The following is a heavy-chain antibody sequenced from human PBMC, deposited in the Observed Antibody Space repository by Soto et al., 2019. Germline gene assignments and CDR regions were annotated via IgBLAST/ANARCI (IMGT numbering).Heavy chain of an antibody. D-gene: IGHD7-27*01. V-gene: IGHV1-2*02. Sequence: ASVKVSCKASGYTFTGYYMHWVRQAPGQGLEWMGWINPNSGGTNYAQKFQGRVTMTRDTSISTAYMELSRLRSDDTAVYYCARDHSGDGYSWLDPWGQGTLVTVYS. CDR3: ARDHSGDGYSWLDP. CDR2: INPNSGGT. CDR1: GYTFTGYY. J-gene: IGHJ5*02.